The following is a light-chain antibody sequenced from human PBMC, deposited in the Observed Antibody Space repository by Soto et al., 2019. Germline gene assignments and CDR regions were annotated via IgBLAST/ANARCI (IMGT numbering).Light chain of an antibody. J-gene: IGLJ1*01. CDR1: SSDVGGFDY. Sequence: QSVLTQPASVSGSPGQSITISCTGTSSDVGGFDYVAWYQQHLGQAPKLIIYDVTVRPSGGSNRFSGSKSGNTASLAISGLQTEDEAHYYCSSYTSASALYVFGTGTKVTGL. V-gene: IGLV2-14*03. CDR3: SSYTSASALYV. CDR2: DVT.